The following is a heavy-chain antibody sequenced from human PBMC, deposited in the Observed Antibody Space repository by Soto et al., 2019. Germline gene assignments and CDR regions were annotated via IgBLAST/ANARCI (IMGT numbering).Heavy chain of an antibody. D-gene: IGHD3-16*01. CDR2: IYYSGST. J-gene: IGHJ4*02. Sequence: SETLSLTCTVSGGSIRSSSHYWSWIRQHPGKGLEWIGYIYYSGSTYYNPSLKSRITISISTSKNQFSLKLTSVTAADTAVYYCAREGGDGIDYWGQGTLVTVSS. CDR1: GGSIRSSSHY. CDR3: AREGGDGIDY. V-gene: IGHV4-31*03.